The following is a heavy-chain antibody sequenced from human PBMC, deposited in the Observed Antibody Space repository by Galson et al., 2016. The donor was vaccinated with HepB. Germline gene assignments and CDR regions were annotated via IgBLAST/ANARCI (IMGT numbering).Heavy chain of an antibody. J-gene: IGHJ4*02. CDR2: ISGSGSNT. V-gene: IGHV3-23*01. D-gene: IGHD2-2*01. CDR1: GFTFSSYA. CDR3: ARTIVAVPGANDYFDY. Sequence: SLRLSCAASGFTFSSYAISWVRQAPGKGLEWVSAISGSGSNTYYADSVRGRFTISRDNSKNMLYLQMNSLRAEDTAVYYCARTIVAVPGANDYFDYWGQGTLVTVSS.